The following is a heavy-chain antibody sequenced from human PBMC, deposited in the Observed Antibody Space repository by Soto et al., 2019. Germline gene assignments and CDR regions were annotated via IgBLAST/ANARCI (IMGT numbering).Heavy chain of an antibody. D-gene: IGHD1-26*01. Sequence: GASVKVSCKASGYTFTSYYMHWVRQAPGQGLEWMGIINPSGGSTSYAQKFQGRVTMTRDTSTSTVYMELSSLRSEDTAVYYCARDHSEGYIVGATYSLGAFDIWGQGTMVTVSS. CDR1: GYTFTSYY. CDR2: INPSGGST. CDR3: ARDHSEGYIVGATYSLGAFDI. V-gene: IGHV1-46*01. J-gene: IGHJ3*02.